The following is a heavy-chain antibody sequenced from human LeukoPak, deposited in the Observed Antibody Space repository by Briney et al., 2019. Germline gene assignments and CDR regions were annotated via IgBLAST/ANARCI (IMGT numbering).Heavy chain of an antibody. CDR1: GFTFSSYA. Sequence: PGGSLRLSCAASGFTFSSYAMSWVRQAPGKGLEWVSAISGSGGSTYYADSVKGRFTISRDNSKNTLYLQMNSLRAEDTAVYYCAKDRSTYSSGWYGWVFDYWGQGTLVTVSS. CDR2: ISGSGGST. V-gene: IGHV3-23*01. CDR3: AKDRSTYSSGWYGWVFDY. D-gene: IGHD6-19*01. J-gene: IGHJ4*02.